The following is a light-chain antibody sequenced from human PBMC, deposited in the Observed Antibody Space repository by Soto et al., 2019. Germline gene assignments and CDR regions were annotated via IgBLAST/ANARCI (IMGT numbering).Light chain of an antibody. Sequence: QSALTQPPSVSGSLEQSVTISCTGTSSDVGAYDYVCWYQQHPGKAPKLMIYEVNKRPSGVPDRFSGSKSGNTASLTVSGLQAGDEADYYCSSFAANDNVVFGGGTKLTVL. CDR2: EVN. CDR3: SSFAANDNVV. CDR1: SSDVGAYDY. J-gene: IGLJ3*02. V-gene: IGLV2-8*01.